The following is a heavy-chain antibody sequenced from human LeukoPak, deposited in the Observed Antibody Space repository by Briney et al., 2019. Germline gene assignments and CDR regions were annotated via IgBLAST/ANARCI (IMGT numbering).Heavy chain of an antibody. J-gene: IGHJ5*02. CDR1: GGSISSYY. V-gene: IGHV4-59*01. CDR3: ARASIRYNWFDP. Sequence: SETLSLTCTGAGGSISSYYWSWIRQPPGKGLEWIGYISYSGSTNYNPSLKSRVTISVDTSKNQFSLKLSSVTAADTAVYYCARASIRYNWFDPWGQGTLVTVSS. CDR2: ISYSGST.